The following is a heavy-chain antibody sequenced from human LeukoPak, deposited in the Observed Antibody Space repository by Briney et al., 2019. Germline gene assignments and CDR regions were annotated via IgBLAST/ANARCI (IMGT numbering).Heavy chain of an antibody. CDR3: ARGAYGSGSYYSNWFDP. CDR2: INPNSGGT. D-gene: IGHD3-10*01. J-gene: IGHJ5*02. CDR1: GYTFTGYY. V-gene: IGHV1-2*06. Sequence: ASVKVSCKASGYTFTGYYMHWVRQAPGQGLEWMGRINPNSGGTNYAQKFQGRVTMTRDTSIRTAYMELRRLRSDDTAVYYCARGAYGSGSYYSNWFDPWGQGTLVTVSS.